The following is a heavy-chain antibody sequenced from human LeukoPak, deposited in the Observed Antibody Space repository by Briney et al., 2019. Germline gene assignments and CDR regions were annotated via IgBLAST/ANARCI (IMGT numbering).Heavy chain of an antibody. D-gene: IGHD3-9*01. CDR3: ARELGPLTGHFDY. V-gene: IGHV3-43*01. CDR2: ISWDGGST. Sequence: GGSLRLSCAASGFTFDDYTMHWVRQAPGKGLEWVSLISWDGGSTYYADSVKGRFTISRDNAKNSLYLQMNSLRAEDTAVYYCARELGPLTGHFDYWGQGTLVTVSS. CDR1: GFTFDDYT. J-gene: IGHJ4*02.